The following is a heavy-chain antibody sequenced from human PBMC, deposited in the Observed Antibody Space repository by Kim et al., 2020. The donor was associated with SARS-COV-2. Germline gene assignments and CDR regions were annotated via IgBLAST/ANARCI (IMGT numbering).Heavy chain of an antibody. CDR1: GGSISSYY. CDR2: IYYSGST. Sequence: SETLSLTCTVSGGSISSYYWSWIRQPPGKGLEWIGYIYYSGSTNYNPSLKSRVTISVDTSKNQFSLKLSSVTAADTAVYYCARWGSGWQSFDYWGQGTLVTVSS. V-gene: IGHV4-59*08. J-gene: IGHJ4*02. D-gene: IGHD6-19*01. CDR3: ARWGSGWQSFDY.